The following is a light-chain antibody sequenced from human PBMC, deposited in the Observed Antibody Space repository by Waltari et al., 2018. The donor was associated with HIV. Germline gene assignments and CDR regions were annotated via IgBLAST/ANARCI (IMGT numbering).Light chain of an antibody. Sequence: DIQLTQSPSTLSASVGGRVTITCRASQNVNKWLAWYQQKPGKAPTLLIYKASSLKSGVPSRFSGSGSGTEFTLTISSLQPDDCATYYCQHYDSYSCTFGQGTKVEIK. J-gene: IGKJ2*02. V-gene: IGKV1-5*03. CDR3: QHYDSYSCT. CDR1: QNVNKW. CDR2: KAS.